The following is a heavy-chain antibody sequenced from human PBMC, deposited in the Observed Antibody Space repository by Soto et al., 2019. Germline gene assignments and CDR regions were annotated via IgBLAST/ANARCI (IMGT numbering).Heavy chain of an antibody. CDR1: GGSISSYY. D-gene: IGHD1-26*01. Sequence: SETLSLTCTVSGGSISSYYWIWILQPPWKGLEWIGYIDYSVSTNYNPSLKIRGTISVDTSKNQFSLKLSSVTAADTAAYYCACRGTWYSGSLQRHYFDYWGQGTLVTVSS. CDR2: IDYSVST. CDR3: ACRGTWYSGSLQRHYFDY. V-gene: IGHV4-59*08. J-gene: IGHJ4*02.